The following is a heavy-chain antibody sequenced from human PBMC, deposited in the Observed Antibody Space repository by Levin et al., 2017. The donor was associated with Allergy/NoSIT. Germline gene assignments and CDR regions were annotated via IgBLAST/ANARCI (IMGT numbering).Heavy chain of an antibody. CDR3: ARSTRGYCSSTSCDTADY. J-gene: IGHJ4*02. D-gene: IGHD2-2*01. V-gene: IGHV3-21*01. Sequence: PGGSLRLSCAASGFTFSSYSMNWVRQAPGKGLEWVSSISSVGSYIYYADSVKGRFTISRDNAKNSLYLQMNSLRVEDTAVYYCARSTRGYCSSTSCDTADYWSQGTLVTVSS. CDR2: ISSVGSYI. CDR1: GFTFSSYS.